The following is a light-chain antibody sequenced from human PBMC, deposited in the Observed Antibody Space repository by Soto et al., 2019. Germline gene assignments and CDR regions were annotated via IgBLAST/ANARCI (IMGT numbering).Light chain of an antibody. CDR1: QTVSSY. CDR2: DAS. Sequence: TLSRRASQTVSSYLAWYQQKPGQAPRLLVYDASDRATGIPARFSGSGSGTDFTLTISSLEPEDFAVYYCQQRRTFGQGTRLEIK. V-gene: IGKV3-11*01. CDR3: QQRRT. J-gene: IGKJ5*01.